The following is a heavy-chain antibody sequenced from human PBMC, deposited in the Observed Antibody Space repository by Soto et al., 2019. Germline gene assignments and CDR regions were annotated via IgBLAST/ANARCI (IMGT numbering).Heavy chain of an antibody. D-gene: IGHD3-10*01. J-gene: IGHJ6*02. V-gene: IGHV3-48*03. Sequence: GGSLRLSCAASGFTFSSYEMNWVRQAPGKGLEWVSYISSSGSTIYYADSVKGRFTISRDNAKNSLYLQMNSLRAEDTAVYYCARDKRDYYYGSGSYYIYYYGMDVWGQGTTVTVSS. CDR3: ARDKRDYYYGSGSYYIYYYGMDV. CDR2: ISSSGSTI. CDR1: GFTFSSYE.